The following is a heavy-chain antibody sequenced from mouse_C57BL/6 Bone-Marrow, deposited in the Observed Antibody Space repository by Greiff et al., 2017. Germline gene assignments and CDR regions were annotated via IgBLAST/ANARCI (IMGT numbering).Heavy chain of an antibody. CDR1: GYTFTSYW. CDR3: ASRIYYDYEGFAY. CDR2: IHPNSGST. J-gene: IGHJ3*01. Sequence: QVQLQQSGAELVKPGASVKLSCKASGYTFTSYWMHWVKQRPGQGLEWIGMIHPNSGSTNYNEKFKSKATLTVDKSSSTAYMQLSSLTSEDSAVYYCASRIYYDYEGFAYWGQGTLVTVSA. V-gene: IGHV1-64*01. D-gene: IGHD2-4*01.